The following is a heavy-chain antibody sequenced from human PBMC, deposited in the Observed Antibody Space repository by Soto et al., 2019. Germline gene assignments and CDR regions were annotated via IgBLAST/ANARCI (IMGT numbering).Heavy chain of an antibody. D-gene: IGHD2-15*01. CDR2: IQNVGPT. Sequence: EVQLVESGGGLVQPGGSLRLSCAASGFTVSSKYMSWVRQAPGKGLEWVSLIQNVGPTYYADSVKGRFTISRDTSENTVNLQMASLRAENTAVYYCARDDVLCDGGRCYGVPLDGWGKGTTVTVAS. CDR3: ARDDVLCDGGRCYGVPLDG. CDR1: GFTVSSKY. V-gene: IGHV3-66*01. J-gene: IGHJ6*04.